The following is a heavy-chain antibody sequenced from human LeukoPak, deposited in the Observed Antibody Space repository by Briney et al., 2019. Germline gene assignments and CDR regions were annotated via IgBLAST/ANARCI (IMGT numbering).Heavy chain of an antibody. CDR2: IYYSGST. V-gene: IGHV4-30-2*01. CDR3: ARGSGSSWYFDY. Sequence: PSETLSLTCAVSGGSISSGGYSWSWIRQPPGKGLEWIGYIYYSGSTYYNPSLKSRVTISVDRSKNQFSLKLTSVTAADTAVYYCARGSGSSWYFDYWGQGTLVTVSS. J-gene: IGHJ4*02. D-gene: IGHD6-13*01. CDR1: GGSISSGGYS.